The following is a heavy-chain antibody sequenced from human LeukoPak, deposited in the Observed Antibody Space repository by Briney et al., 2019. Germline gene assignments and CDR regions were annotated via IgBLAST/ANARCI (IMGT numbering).Heavy chain of an antibody. CDR2: IYYSGST. J-gene: IGHJ4*02. D-gene: IGHD4-23*01. V-gene: IGHV4-39*01. Sequence: SETLSLTCTVSGGSISSSSYYWGWIRQPPGKGLEWIGSIYYSGSTYYNPSLESRVTISVDTSKNQFSLKLSSVTAADTAVYYCARQLLSYGGNSGYFDYWGQGTLVTVSS. CDR1: GGSISSSSYY. CDR3: ARQLLSYGGNSGYFDY.